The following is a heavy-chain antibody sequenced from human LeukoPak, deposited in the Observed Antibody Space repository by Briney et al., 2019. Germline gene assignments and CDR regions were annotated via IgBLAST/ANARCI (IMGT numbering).Heavy chain of an antibody. J-gene: IGHJ3*02. Sequence: SETLSLTCTVSDGSITNYDWSWVRQPPGKGPEFIGYIHYSGTANYNPSLRSRVTTSVDTSKNQFSLKLSSVTAADTAVYYCARWGARVSAFDIWGQGTMVTVSS. CDR2: IHYSGTA. D-gene: IGHD1-26*01. CDR3: ARWGARVSAFDI. V-gene: IGHV4-59*08. CDR1: DGSITNYD.